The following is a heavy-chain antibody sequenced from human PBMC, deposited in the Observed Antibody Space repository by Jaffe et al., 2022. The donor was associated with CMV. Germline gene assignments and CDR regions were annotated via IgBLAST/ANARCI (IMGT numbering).Heavy chain of an antibody. CDR3: AKAIVVVPAAMGWDAEGGH. J-gene: IGHJ4*02. CDR2: ISGSGGST. CDR1: GFTFSSYA. V-gene: IGHV3-23*04. Sequence: EVQLVESGGGLVQPGGSLRLSCAASGFTFSSYAMSWVRQAPGKGLEWVSAISGSGGSTYYADSVKGRFTISRDNSKNTLYLQMNSLRAEDTAVYYCAKAIVVVPAAMGWDAEGGHWGQGTLVTVSS. D-gene: IGHD2-2*01.